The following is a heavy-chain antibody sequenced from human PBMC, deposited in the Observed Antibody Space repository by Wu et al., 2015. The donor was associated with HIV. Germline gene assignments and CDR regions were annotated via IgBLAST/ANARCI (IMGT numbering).Heavy chain of an antibody. J-gene: IGHJ6*03. CDR3: ARAELAPDWDYYYYYYMDV. D-gene: IGHD3-9*01. V-gene: IGHV1-8*03. CDR1: GYTFTSYD. CDR2: MNPNSGNT. Sequence: QVQLVQSGAEVKKPGASVKVSCKASGYTFTSYDINWVRQATGQGLEWMGWMNPNSGNTGYAQKFQGRVTITRNTSISTAYMELSSLRSEDTAVYYCARAELAPDWDYYYYYYMDVWGKGTTVTVSS.